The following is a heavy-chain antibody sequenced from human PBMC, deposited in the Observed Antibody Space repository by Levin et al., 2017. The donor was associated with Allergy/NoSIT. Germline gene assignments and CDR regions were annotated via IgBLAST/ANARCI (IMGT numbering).Heavy chain of an antibody. J-gene: IGHJ5*02. CDR3: AGVVPAAIWFDP. D-gene: IGHD2-2*01. CDR2: INPNSGGT. Sequence: GGSLRLSCKASGYTFTGYYMHWVRQAPGQGLEWMGWINPNSGGTNYAQKFQGRVTMTRDTSISTAYMELSRLRSDDTAVYYCAGVVPAAIWFDPWGQGTLVTVSS. CDR1: GYTFTGYY. V-gene: IGHV1-2*02.